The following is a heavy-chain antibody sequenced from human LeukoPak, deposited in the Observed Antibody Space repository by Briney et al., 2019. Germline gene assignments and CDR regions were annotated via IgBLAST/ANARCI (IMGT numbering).Heavy chain of an antibody. V-gene: IGHV3-74*01. CDR1: GFTFKNYW. Sequence: GGSLRLSCAASGFTFKNYWMHWVRQAPGKGPVWVSRINDDGSSTSYADSVKGRFTISRDNAKNTLYLQMNSLRAEDTAAYYCVRGGASTWSWGQGTLVTVSS. D-gene: IGHD2-15*01. J-gene: IGHJ5*02. CDR3: VRGGASTWS. CDR2: INDDGSST.